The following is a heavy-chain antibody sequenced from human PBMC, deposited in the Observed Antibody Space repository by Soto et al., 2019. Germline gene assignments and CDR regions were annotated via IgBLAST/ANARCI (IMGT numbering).Heavy chain of an antibody. CDR1: GFTFSGYW. J-gene: IGHJ4*02. D-gene: IGHD4-4*01. V-gene: IGHV3-7*03. CDR2: IKHDGSVQ. CDR3: ARAPYSNAWYRFDL. Sequence: PLVESGGCLVQPGGSLRLSCEASGFTFSGYWMSWVRQAPGKGLEWVADIKHDGSVQYYVDSVKGRLTISRDNAKKQLYLQMNGLRAEDTALYYCARAPYSNAWYRFDLWGQGTLVTVSS.